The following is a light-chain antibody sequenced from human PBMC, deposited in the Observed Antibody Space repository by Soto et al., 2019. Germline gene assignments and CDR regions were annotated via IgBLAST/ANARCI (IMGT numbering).Light chain of an antibody. J-gene: IGKJ1*01. CDR1: QSISTY. CDR2: AAS. CDR3: QQTYSPPWG. Sequence: DIQMTQSPCSLSASVVDGVTISCRASQSISTYLNWYQQKPGKAPRLLISAASNLQSGVPSRFSGSGSGTDFTLTISSLQPEDFATYCCQQTYSPPWGFGQGTKVDIK. V-gene: IGKV1-39*01.